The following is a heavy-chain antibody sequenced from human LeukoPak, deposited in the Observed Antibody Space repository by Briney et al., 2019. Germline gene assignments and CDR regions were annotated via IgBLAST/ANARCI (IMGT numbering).Heavy chain of an antibody. J-gene: IGHJ4*02. D-gene: IGHD4-17*01. V-gene: IGHV1-2*02. Sequence: ASVKVSCKASGYTFTGYYMRWVRQAPGQGLEWMGWINPNSGGTNYAQKFQGRVTMTRDTSISTAYMELSRLRSDDTAVYYCARDPPPIWPTVTYYFDYWGQGTLVTVSS. CDR1: GYTFTGYY. CDR2: INPNSGGT. CDR3: ARDPPPIWPTVTYYFDY.